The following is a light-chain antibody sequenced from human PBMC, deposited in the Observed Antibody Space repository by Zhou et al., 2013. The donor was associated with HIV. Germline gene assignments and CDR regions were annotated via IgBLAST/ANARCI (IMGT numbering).Light chain of an antibody. CDR2: GAS. Sequence: EIVLTQSPATLSLSPGERATLSCRASRSITRYLAWYQQKPGQAPRLLIYGASSRATGIPDRFSGSGSGTDFTLTISRLEPEDFAVYYCQQYGSSPRTFGQGTKVEIK. J-gene: IGKJ1*01. CDR3: QQYGSSPRT. CDR1: RSITRY. V-gene: IGKV3-20*01.